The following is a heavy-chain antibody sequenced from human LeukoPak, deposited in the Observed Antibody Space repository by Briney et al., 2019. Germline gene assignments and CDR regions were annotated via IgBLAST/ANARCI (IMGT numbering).Heavy chain of an antibody. Sequence: GGSLRLSCAASGFTFSSYGMHWVRQAPGKGLEWVAVISYDGSNKYYADSVKGRFTISRDNSKNTLYLQMNSLRAEDTAVYYCAKDEQMGITMIVVVTSYFDYWGQGTLVTVSS. J-gene: IGHJ4*02. CDR1: GFTFSSYG. CDR2: ISYDGSNK. V-gene: IGHV3-30*18. D-gene: IGHD3-22*01. CDR3: AKDEQMGITMIVVVTSYFDY.